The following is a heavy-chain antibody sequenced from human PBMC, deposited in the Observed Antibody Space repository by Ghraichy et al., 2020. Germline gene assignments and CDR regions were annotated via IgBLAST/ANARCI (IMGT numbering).Heavy chain of an antibody. D-gene: IGHD2-2*01. CDR2: ISYDGGNQ. J-gene: IGHJ4*02. CDR1: GFTFSNYG. V-gene: IGHV3-30*18. CDR3: AKDEGTGVVVPTTSPYYFDY. Sequence: GESLNISCAASGFTFSNYGMHWVRQAPGKGLEWVAVISYDGGNQYFADSVKGRFTISRDNSKNTLYLQVNSLRADDTAMYYCAKDEGTGVVVPTTSPYYFDYWGQGTLVTVSS.